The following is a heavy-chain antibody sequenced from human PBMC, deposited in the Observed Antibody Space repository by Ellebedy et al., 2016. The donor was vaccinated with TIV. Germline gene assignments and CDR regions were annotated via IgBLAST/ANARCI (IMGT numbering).Heavy chain of an antibody. D-gene: IGHD6-13*01. CDR1: GYTFTSYG. J-gene: IGHJ4*02. Sequence: AASVKVSCKASGYTFTSYGISWVRQDPGQGLEWMGWISDYNGNTNYAQKLQGRVTMTTDTSTSTAYMELRSLRSDDTAVYYCARVAAAAGVGFDYWGQGTLVTVSS. CDR3: ARVAAAAGVGFDY. CDR2: ISDYNGNT. V-gene: IGHV1-18*04.